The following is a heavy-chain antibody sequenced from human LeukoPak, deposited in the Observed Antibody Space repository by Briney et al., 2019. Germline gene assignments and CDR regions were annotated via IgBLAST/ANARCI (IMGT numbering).Heavy chain of an antibody. V-gene: IGHV3-74*01. J-gene: IGHJ4*02. CDR1: GLTLSNYW. CDR2: MNSDGSST. Sequence: SGGSLRLSCAASGLTLSNYWMHWVRQAPGKGLVWVSRMNSDGSSTSYADSVKGRFTISRDNAKNSLYLQMNSLRAEDTAVYYCARDPVRERRGYWGQGTLVTVSS. CDR3: ARDPVRERRGY. D-gene: IGHD1-1*01.